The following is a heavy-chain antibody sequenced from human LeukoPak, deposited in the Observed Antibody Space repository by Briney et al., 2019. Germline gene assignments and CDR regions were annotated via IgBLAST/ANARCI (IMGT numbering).Heavy chain of an antibody. CDR3: ARRDSSGYYFKDMDY. D-gene: IGHD3-22*01. J-gene: IGHJ4*02. CDR2: INHSGST. V-gene: IGHV4-34*01. CDR1: GGSFSGYY. Sequence: PSETLSLTCAVYGGSFSGYYWSWIRQPPGKGLEWIGEINHSGSTNYNPSLESRVTISVDKSKNQFSLKLSSVTAADTAVYYCARRDSSGYYFKDMDYWGQGTLVTVSS.